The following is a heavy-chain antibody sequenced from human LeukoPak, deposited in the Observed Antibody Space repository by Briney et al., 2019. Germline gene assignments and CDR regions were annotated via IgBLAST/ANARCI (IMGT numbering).Heavy chain of an antibody. CDR3: ARDGITMVRGVIIERMDV. CDR1: GFTFSNYW. CDR2: INGDGRTT. J-gene: IGHJ6*03. D-gene: IGHD3-10*01. Sequence: PGGSLRLSCAASGFTFSNYWMHWVRHAPGKGLVWVSRINGDGRTTNYADSVKGRFTISRDNSKNTLYLQMNSLRAEDTAVYYCARDGITMVRGVIIERMDVWGKGTTVTVSS. V-gene: IGHV3-74*01.